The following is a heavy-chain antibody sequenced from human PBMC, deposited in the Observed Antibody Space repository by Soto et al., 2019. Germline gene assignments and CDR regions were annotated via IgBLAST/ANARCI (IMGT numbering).Heavy chain of an antibody. CDR3: TTALRIAARPGSFDI. J-gene: IGHJ3*02. V-gene: IGHV3-15*01. CDR1: GFTFSNAW. CDR2: IKSKTDGGTT. Sequence: GGSLRLSCAASGFTFSNAWMSWVRQAPGKGLEWVGRIKSKTDGGTTDYAAPVKGRFTISRDDSKNTLYLQMNSLKTEDTAVYYCTTALRIAARPGSFDIWGQGTMVTVSS. D-gene: IGHD6-6*01.